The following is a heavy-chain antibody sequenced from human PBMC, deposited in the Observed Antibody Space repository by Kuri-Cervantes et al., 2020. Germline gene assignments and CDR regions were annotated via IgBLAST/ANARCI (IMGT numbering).Heavy chain of an antibody. CDR2: ISSSSSYI. J-gene: IGHJ2*01. CDR3: ARSVWFGRDGWYFDL. V-gene: IGHV3-21*01. CDR1: GFTFSSYS. D-gene: IGHD3-10*01. Sequence: GESLKISCAASGFTFSSYSMNWVRQAPGKGLEWVSSISSSSSYIYYADSVKGRFTISRDNAKNSLYLQMNSLRAKDTAVYYCARSVWFGRDGWYFDLWGRGTLVTVSS.